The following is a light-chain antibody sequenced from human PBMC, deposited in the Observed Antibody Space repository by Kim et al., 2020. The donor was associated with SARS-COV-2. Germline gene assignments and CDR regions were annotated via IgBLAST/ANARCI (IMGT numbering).Light chain of an antibody. V-gene: IGKV6D-21*02. CDR2: YAS. CDR3: HQSNTLPRT. J-gene: IGKJ1*01. Sequence: VTPKEKVTIPCPASQSIGDSIHWYQQKPDQSPKLLIKYASPSVSGVPSRFSGSGSGTDFTLTINGLEAEDAAAYYCHQSNTLPRTFGQGTKVDIK. CDR1: QSIGDS.